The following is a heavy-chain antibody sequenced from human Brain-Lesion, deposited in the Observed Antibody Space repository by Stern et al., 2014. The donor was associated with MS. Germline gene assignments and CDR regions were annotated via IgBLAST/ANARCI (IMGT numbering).Heavy chain of an antibody. V-gene: IGHV3-9*01. CDR1: GFTFDDYA. D-gene: IGHD3-10*01. CDR2: ISWNSGTI. Sequence: VQLVESGGDLVQPGRSLRLSCAAFGFTFDDYAMHWVRQAPGKGLEWVAGISWNSGTIGYADSVKGRFPTPRDTAYSPLFWKMNSLSPEDAAFYYCERNKTASSAYFAYWGQGTLVTVSS. J-gene: IGHJ4*02. CDR3: ERNKTASSAYFAY.